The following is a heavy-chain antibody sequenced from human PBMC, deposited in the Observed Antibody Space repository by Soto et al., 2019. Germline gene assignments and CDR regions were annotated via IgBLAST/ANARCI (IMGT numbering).Heavy chain of an antibody. V-gene: IGHV3-30*18. CDR3: EKVWVELSSNAAFDI. CDR2: ISYDGGSQ. Sequence: QVELVESGGGVVHPGTSLRLSCAASGFTFSSYGLHWVRQAPGKGLEWVAGISYDGGSQYYADSVKGRFTISRDDSKNTAYLQMSRPRTNDTAVNHCEKVWVELSSNAAFDIWRQGTMVTAS. CDR1: GFTFSSYG. D-gene: IGHD3-10*01. J-gene: IGHJ3*02.